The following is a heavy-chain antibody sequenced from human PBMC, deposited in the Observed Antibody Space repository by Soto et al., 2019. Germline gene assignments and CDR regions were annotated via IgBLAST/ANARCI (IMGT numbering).Heavy chain of an antibody. CDR3: ARHGPNDIVLMVFDEAVYFDY. J-gene: IGHJ4*02. CDR1: GGSISSYY. Sequence: KTSETLSLTCTVSGGSISSYYWSWIRQPPGKGLEWFGYIYYSGSTNYNPSLKSRVTISVDASKNQFSLKLSSVTAADTAVYYCARHGPNDIVLMVFDEAVYFDYWGQGTLVTVSS. V-gene: IGHV4-59*08. D-gene: IGHD2-8*01. CDR2: IYYSGST.